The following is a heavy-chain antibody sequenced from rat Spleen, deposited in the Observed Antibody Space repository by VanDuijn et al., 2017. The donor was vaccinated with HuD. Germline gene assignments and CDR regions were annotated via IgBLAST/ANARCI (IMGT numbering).Heavy chain of an antibody. CDR1: GFIFSDHY. J-gene: IGHJ2*01. CDR2: INYDGRST. V-gene: IGHV5-29*01. D-gene: IGHD1-10*01. CDR3: ARHGNNYGWFAY. Sequence: EVQLVESDGGLVQPGRSLKLSCAASGFIFSDHYVAWVRQAPTKGLEWVATINYDGRSTFYRDSVRARFTISKDNAKSTLYLQMDSLRSEETATYYCARHGNNYGWFAYWGQGVMVTVSS.